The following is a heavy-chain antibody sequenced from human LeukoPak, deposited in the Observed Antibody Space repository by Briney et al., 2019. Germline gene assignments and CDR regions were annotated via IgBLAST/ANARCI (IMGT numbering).Heavy chain of an antibody. CDR1: GFVFSNAW. V-gene: IGHV3-15*01. CDR2: IKSKSDGGTT. CDR3: ATSSGWTGTFDY. D-gene: IGHD6-19*01. J-gene: IGHJ4*02. Sequence: GGSLRLSCAASGFVFSNAWMAWVRQAPGKGLEWVGRIKSKSDGGTTDYAAPVKGRFTISRDDSKNTLYLQMNSLKTEDTAVYFCATSSGWTGTFDYWGQGTLVTVSS.